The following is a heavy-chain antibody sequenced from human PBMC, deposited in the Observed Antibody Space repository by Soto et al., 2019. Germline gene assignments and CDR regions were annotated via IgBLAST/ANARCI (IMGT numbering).Heavy chain of an antibody. Sequence: QVQLVQSGAEVKKPGASVKVSCKAAGYTFTGHYMHWVRQAPGQGLAWMGWINPNSVGTNYAQNFQGRVTMPRDTSISKAYMELSRLRSDDTAVYYCAREPMVRAAHGFDIWGQGTMVTVSS. CDR1: GYTFTGHY. CDR2: INPNSVGT. CDR3: AREPMVRAAHGFDI. V-gene: IGHV1-2*02. J-gene: IGHJ3*02. D-gene: IGHD3-10*01.